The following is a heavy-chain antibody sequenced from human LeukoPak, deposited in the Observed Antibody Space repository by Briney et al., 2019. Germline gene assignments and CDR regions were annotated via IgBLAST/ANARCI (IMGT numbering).Heavy chain of an antibody. D-gene: IGHD6-13*01. J-gene: IGHJ6*02. CDR1: GFTFSSYS. CDR3: ARDLWSSSYNHYYGMDV. CDR2: ISSSSSYI. Sequence: GGSLRLSCAASGFTFSSYSMNWVRRAPGKGLEWVSSISSSSSYIYYADSVKGRFTISRDNAKNSLYLQMNSLRAEDTAVYYCARDLWSSSYNHYYGMDVWGQGTTVTVSS. V-gene: IGHV3-21*01.